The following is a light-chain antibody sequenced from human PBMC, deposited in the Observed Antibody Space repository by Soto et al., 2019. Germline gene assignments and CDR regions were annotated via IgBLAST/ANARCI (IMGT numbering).Light chain of an antibody. V-gene: IGKV1-5*01. CDR3: QQYNSYSET. J-gene: IGKJ1*01. CDR2: AAS. CDR1: QSISSY. Sequence: DIQMTQSPASLSASVGDRVTITCRASQSISSYLNWYRQKPGKAPKLLIYAASSLESGVPSRFSGSGSGTEFTLTISSLQPDDFATYYCQQYNSYSETFGQGTKVDIK.